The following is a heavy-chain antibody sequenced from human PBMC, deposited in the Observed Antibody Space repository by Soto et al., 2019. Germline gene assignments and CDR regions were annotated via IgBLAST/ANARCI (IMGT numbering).Heavy chain of an antibody. D-gene: IGHD3-3*01. CDR2: ISAYNGNT. Sequence: QVQLVQSGAEVKKPGASVKVSCKASGYTFTSYGISWVRQAPGQGLEWMGWISAYNGNTNYAQKLQGRVTMTTDTYTSTPYTEPRSLRPDDTAVYYLASDAGVPGAVYYWCQGTGVTVPS. CDR3: ASDAGVPGAVYY. CDR1: GYTFTSYG. J-gene: IGHJ4*02. V-gene: IGHV1-18*01.